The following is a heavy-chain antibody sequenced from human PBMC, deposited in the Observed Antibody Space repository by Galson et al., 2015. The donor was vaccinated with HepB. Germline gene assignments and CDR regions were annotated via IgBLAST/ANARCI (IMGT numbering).Heavy chain of an antibody. CDR1: GFSLSTTGVG. J-gene: IGHJ1*01. CDR3: AHRYPGLNDFWSPFQH. Sequence: PALVKPTQTLTLTCTFSGFSLSTTGVGVGWIRQPPGKALEWLALIYWNDDKRYSPSLKSRLTITKDTSKNQVVLTMTNMDPVDTATYYCAHRYPGLNDFWSPFQHWGQGTLVTVSS. V-gene: IGHV2-5*01. CDR2: IYWNDDK. D-gene: IGHD3-3*01.